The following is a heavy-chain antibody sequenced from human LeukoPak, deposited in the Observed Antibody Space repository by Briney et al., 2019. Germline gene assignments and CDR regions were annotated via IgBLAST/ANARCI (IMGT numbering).Heavy chain of an antibody. Sequence: GASVKVSCKASGYSFTDCYVHWLRQAPGQGLEWMAWINPNSGGTKYAQKFQGRVTMTRDTSISTAYMDMSSLRSDDTAVYYCARNLWFGESSDAFDMWGQGTMVTVSS. CDR1: GYSFTDCY. CDR2: INPNSGGT. CDR3: ARNLWFGESSDAFDM. D-gene: IGHD3-10*01. J-gene: IGHJ3*02. V-gene: IGHV1-2*02.